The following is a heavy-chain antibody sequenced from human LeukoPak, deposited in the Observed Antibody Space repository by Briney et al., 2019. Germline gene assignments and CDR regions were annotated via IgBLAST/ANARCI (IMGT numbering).Heavy chain of an antibody. J-gene: IGHJ3*02. CDR1: GFTFSAYA. V-gene: IGHV3-30*01. D-gene: IGHD1-26*01. Sequence: GRSLRLSCAASGFTFSAYAMHWVRQAPGKGLEWVAVISYDGSNKYYADSVKGRFTIAGDKYKETLYLQMNSLRPEDTAVYYCARGPGPIAGAKNPFDIWGQGTMVTVSS. CDR2: ISYDGSNK. CDR3: ARGPGPIAGAKNPFDI.